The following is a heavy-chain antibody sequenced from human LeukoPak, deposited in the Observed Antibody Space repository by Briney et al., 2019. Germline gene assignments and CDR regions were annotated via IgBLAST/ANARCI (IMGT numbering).Heavy chain of an antibody. CDR3: ASDREYYDYVWGSYPPGY. J-gene: IGHJ4*02. V-gene: IGHV3-11*04. D-gene: IGHD3-16*02. CDR1: GFTFSDYY. Sequence: GGSLRLSCAASGFTFSDYYMSWIRQAPGKGLEWVSYISSSGSTIYYADSVKGRFTISRDNAKNSLYLQMNSLRAEDTAVYYCASDREYYDYVWGSYPPGYWGQGTLVTVSS. CDR2: ISSSGSTI.